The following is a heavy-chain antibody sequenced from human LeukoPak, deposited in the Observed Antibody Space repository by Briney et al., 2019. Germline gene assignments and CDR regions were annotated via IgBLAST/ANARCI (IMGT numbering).Heavy chain of an antibody. D-gene: IGHD3-10*01. J-gene: IGHJ6*03. V-gene: IGHV4-59*01. Sequence: SETLSLTCTVSGGSISSYYWSWIRQPPGKGLEWIGYIYYSGSTNYNPSLKSRVTISVDTSKNQFSLKLSSVTAADTAVYYCARNQLLWFGPGYYYMDVWGKGTTVTVSS. CDR1: GGSISSYY. CDR3: ARNQLLWFGPGYYYMDV. CDR2: IYYSGST.